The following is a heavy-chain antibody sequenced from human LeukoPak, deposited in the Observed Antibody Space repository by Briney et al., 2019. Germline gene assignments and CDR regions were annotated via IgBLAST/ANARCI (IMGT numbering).Heavy chain of an antibody. Sequence: GGSLRLSCAASGFTFSSYAMHWVRQAPGKGLEWVAVISYDGSNKYYADSVKGRFTISRDNSKNTLYLQMNSLRAEDTAVYYCARERGSGSSSPLGYWGQGTLVTVSS. J-gene: IGHJ4*02. D-gene: IGHD6-6*01. V-gene: IGHV3-30*04. CDR2: ISYDGSNK. CDR1: GFTFSSYA. CDR3: ARERGSGSSSPLGY.